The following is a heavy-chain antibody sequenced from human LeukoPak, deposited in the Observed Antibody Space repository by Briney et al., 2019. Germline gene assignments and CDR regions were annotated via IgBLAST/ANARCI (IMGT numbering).Heavy chain of an antibody. J-gene: IGHJ4*02. Sequence: SGGSLRLSCTASGFTFSDYWMNWVRQVPGKGLEWVANIKQDGSEYYYVDSVKGRFTISRDNAKTSLYLQMNNVRGEDTAVYYCARDINVYYWPTVLGYWGQGTLVTVSS. CDR2: IKQDGSEY. CDR1: GFTFSDYW. D-gene: IGHD1-26*01. V-gene: IGHV3-7*01. CDR3: ARDINVYYWPTVLGY.